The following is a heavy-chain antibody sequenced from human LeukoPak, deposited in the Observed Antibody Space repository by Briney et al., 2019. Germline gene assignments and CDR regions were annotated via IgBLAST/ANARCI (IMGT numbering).Heavy chain of an antibody. J-gene: IGHJ4*02. Sequence: SETLSLTCAASGGSISSVVYSWSWIRQPPGKGLEWIGYIYHRGNTYYNPSLKSRVTISVDTSKNQFSLKLSSMTAADTAVYYCARVKDNAGGYYFDNWGQGTLVTVSS. D-gene: IGHD3-10*01. CDR2: IYHRGNT. CDR3: ARVKDNAGGYYFDN. V-gene: IGHV4-30-2*01. CDR1: GGSISSVVYS.